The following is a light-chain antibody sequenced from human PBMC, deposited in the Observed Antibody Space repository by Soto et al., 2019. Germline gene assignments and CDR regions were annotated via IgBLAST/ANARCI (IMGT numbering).Light chain of an antibody. CDR3: SSYTNINTRACV. Sequence: QSALTQPASVSGSPGQSITISCTGTSGDIGSYNRVSWYQQHPGKAPKLIIYEVTDRPPGVSNRFSGSKSGNTASLTISGLQAEDEAEYYCSSYTNINTRACVFGTGTKVT. J-gene: IGLJ1*01. CDR1: SGDIGSYNR. CDR2: EVT. V-gene: IGLV2-14*01.